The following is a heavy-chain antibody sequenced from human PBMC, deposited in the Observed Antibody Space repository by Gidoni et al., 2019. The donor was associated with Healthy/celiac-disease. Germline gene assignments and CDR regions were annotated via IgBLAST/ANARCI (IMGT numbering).Heavy chain of an antibody. V-gene: IGHV3-30*01. CDR3: ARDADVDTADAPLDY. D-gene: IGHD5-18*01. J-gene: IGHJ4*02. CDR1: GFTFRSYA. CDR2: ISYDGSNK. Sequence: QVQLVESGGGVVQPGRSLRLSCAASGFTFRSYAMHWVRPAPGKGLEWVAVISYDGSNKYYADSVKGRFTISRDNSKNTLYLQMNSLRAEDTAVYYCARDADVDTADAPLDYWGQGTLVTVSS.